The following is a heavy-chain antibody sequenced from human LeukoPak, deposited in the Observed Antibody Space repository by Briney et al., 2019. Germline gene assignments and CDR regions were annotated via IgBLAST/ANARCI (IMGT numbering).Heavy chain of an antibody. D-gene: IGHD2-2*01. CDR1: GGSFSGYY. Sequence: PSETLSLTCAVYGGSFSGYYWSWIRQPPGKGLEWIGEINHSGSTNYNPSLKSRVTISVDTSKNQFSLKLSSVTAADTAVHYCARGGAAMDYWGQGTLVTVSS. CDR3: ARGGAAMDY. CDR2: INHSGST. J-gene: IGHJ4*02. V-gene: IGHV4-34*01.